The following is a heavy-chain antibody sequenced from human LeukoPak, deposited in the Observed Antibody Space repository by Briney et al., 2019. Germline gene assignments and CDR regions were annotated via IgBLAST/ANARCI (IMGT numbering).Heavy chain of an antibody. D-gene: IGHD5-12*01. CDR1: GFTFNTFW. J-gene: IGHJ4*02. CDR3: ARTVATRSFDY. V-gene: IGHV3-7*01. CDR2: IKEDGSER. Sequence: GGSLRLSCAASGFTFNTFWMSWVRQAPGKGLEWVATIKEDGSERYYVDSVKGRFTISGDNAKNSLYLQVNSLRAEDTAVYYCARTVATRSFDYWGQGTLVTVSS.